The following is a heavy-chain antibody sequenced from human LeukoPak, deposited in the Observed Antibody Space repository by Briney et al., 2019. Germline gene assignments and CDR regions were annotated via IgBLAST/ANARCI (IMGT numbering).Heavy chain of an antibody. CDR3: AREFDDILTGYWFDP. V-gene: IGHV4-61*02. D-gene: IGHD3-9*01. CDR2: IYTSGST. J-gene: IGHJ5*02. CDR1: GGSISSSSYY. Sequence: PSETLSLTCTVSGGSISSSSYYWSWIRQPAGKGLEWIGRIYTSGSTNYNPSLKRRVTISVDTSKNQFSLKLSSVTAADTAVYYCAREFDDILTGYWFDPWGQGTLVTVSS.